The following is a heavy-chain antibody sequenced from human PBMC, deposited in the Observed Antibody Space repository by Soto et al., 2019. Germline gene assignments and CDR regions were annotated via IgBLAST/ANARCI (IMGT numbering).Heavy chain of an antibody. CDR3: AKDPRTYDSSGYYLVYFDY. D-gene: IGHD3-22*01. CDR1: GFTFSSYA. CDR2: ISGSGGST. J-gene: IGHJ4*02. Sequence: GESLKISCAASGFTFSSYAMSWVRQAPGKGLEWVSAISGSGGSTYYADSVKGRFTVSRDNSKNTLYLQMNSLRAEDTAVYYCAKDPRTYDSSGYYLVYFDYWGQGTLVTVSS. V-gene: IGHV3-23*01.